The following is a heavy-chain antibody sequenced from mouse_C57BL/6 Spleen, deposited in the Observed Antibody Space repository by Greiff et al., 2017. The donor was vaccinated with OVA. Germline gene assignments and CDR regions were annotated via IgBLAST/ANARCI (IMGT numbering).Heavy chain of an antibody. CDR2: IWSGGST. Sequence: QVQLKESGPGLVQPSQSLSITCTVSGFSLTSYGVHWVRQSPGKGLEWLGVIWSGGSTDYNAAFISRLSISKDNSKCQVFFKMNSLQADDTAIYYCARNDYDGYAMDYWGQGTSVTVSS. D-gene: IGHD2-4*01. J-gene: IGHJ4*01. CDR3: ARNDYDGYAMDY. CDR1: GFSLTSYG. V-gene: IGHV2-2*01.